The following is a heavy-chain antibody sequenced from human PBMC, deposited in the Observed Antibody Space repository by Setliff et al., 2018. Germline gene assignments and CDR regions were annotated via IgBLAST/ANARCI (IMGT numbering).Heavy chain of an antibody. CDR2: IYYTGTT. D-gene: IGHD1-7*01. CDR1: GGSLTNRF. CDR3: ARSRYELPHYYFDY. Sequence: SETLSLTCTVSGGSLTNRFWSWVRQSPGKGLEWIGYIYYTGTTNYSPSLKGRVTISVDTSKNQVFLTMTNMDPVDTATYYCARSRYELPHYYFDYWGQGILVTVSS. V-gene: IGHV4-59*01. J-gene: IGHJ4*02.